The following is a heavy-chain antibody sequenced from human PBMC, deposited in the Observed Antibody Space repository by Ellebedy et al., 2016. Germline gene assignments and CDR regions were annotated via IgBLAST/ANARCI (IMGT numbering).Heavy chain of an antibody. CDR2: VFYGGST. CDR1: GGSFATYY. J-gene: IGHJ4*02. CDR3: VRDVSLYSSSPSFDV. V-gene: IGHV4-59*13. D-gene: IGHD6-6*01. Sequence: SETLSLTXTVPGGSFATYYWTWIRQPPGRGLEWIGTVFYGGSTKYNPSLRSRVTISLDTSKNQFSLRLTSVAAADTAVYYCVRDVSLYSSSPSFDVWGQGTLVTVSS.